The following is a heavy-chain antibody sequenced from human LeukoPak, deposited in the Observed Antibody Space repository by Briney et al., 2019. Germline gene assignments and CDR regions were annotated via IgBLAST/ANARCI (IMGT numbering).Heavy chain of an antibody. CDR3: ARTPFRPSDAFDI. CDR1: GYTFTSYG. CDR2: ISAYNGNT. V-gene: IGHV1-18*01. J-gene: IGHJ3*02. Sequence: ASVKVSCKASGYTFTSYGISWVRQAPGQGLEWMGWISAYNGNTNYAQKLQGRVTITADESTSTAYMELSSLRSEDTAVYYCARTPFRPSDAFDIWGQGTMVTVSS. D-gene: IGHD6-6*01.